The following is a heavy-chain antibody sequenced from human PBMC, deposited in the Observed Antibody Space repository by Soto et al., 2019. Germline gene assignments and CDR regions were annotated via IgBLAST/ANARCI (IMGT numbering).Heavy chain of an antibody. Sequence: GGSLRRSCAVSGFTFSSYSMIWVRQAPGKGLEWVSGFSTGGDGGTAYYIDSVKGRFTISRDNSKNTLFLQMNSLRAEDTAIYYCAKKVNSGPGSQYFDFWGQGTLVTVSS. CDR2: FSTGGDGGTA. D-gene: IGHD3-10*01. J-gene: IGHJ4*02. V-gene: IGHV3-23*01. CDR3: AKKVNSGPGSQYFDF. CDR1: GFTFSSYS.